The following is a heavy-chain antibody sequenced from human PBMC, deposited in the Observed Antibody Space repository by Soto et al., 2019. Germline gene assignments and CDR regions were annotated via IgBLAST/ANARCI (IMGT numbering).Heavy chain of an antibody. Sequence: PGGSLRLSCKASGFTFSDFGMHWVRQAPGKGLEWVSAIWYDGSYQYYADSVRGRFTTSRDNSNNTLLLEMNSLRVEDTAVYYCARDRLITYGAKIAPDHWAQGALVTVSS. CDR3: ARDRLITYGAKIAPDH. CDR1: GFTFSDFG. D-gene: IGHD1-20*01. CDR2: IWYDGSYQ. V-gene: IGHV3-33*01. J-gene: IGHJ5*02.